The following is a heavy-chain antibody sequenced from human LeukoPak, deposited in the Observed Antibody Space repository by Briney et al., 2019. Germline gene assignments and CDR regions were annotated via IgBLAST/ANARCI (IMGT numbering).Heavy chain of an antibody. CDR1: GGIFSSYA. J-gene: IGHJ4*02. D-gene: IGHD3-10*01. CDR3: AADYGSGSYYNSLGY. Sequence: ASVKVSCKASGGIFSSYAISWVRQAPGQGLEWMGGIIPIFSTANYAQKFQGRVTITADESTSTAYMELSSLRSEDTAVYYCAADYGSGSYYNSLGYWGQGTLVTVSS. CDR2: IIPIFSTA. V-gene: IGHV1-69*13.